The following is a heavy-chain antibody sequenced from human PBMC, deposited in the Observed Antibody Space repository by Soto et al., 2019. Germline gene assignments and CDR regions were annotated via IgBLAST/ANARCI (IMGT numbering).Heavy chain of an antibody. CDR2: TDSSGTTS. CDR1: GLTFSSHA. J-gene: IGHJ4*02. CDR3: TKVGV. D-gene: IGHD3-16*01. Sequence: EVQLLESGGGLVQPGGSLRLSCAASGLTFSSHAMTWVRQVPGKGLEWVSTTDSSGTTSYYADSVRGRFTISRDNSKNTLYLQMDSLRAADTAIYYCTKVGVWGQGTLVTVSS. V-gene: IGHV3-23*05.